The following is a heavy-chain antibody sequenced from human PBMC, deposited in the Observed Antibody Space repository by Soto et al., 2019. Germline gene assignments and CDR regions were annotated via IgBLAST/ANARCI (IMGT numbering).Heavy chain of an antibody. CDR1: GYTFTNYG. Sequence: QVQVVQSGTEVKKPGASVKVSCKASGYTFTNYGISWVRQAPGQGLEWMGWISAYNGNTNYAQIFQGRVTLTTDTSTTTAYMELRSLRSDDTAVYYCARGDSSSGLDPWRQGTLVTVSS. D-gene: IGHD6-6*01. CDR3: ARGDSSSGLDP. V-gene: IGHV1-18*01. J-gene: IGHJ5*02. CDR2: ISAYNGNT.